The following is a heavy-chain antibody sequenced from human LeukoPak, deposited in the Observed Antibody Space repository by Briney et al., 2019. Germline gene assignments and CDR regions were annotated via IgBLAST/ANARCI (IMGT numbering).Heavy chain of an antibody. CDR1: GFTFSSYA. CDR2: ISGSGGST. J-gene: IGHJ4*02. CDR3: AKDLSTVPGTTDY. D-gene: IGHD1-7*01. Sequence: GGSLRLSCAASGFTFSSYAMSWVRQAPGKGLEWVSAISGSGGSTYYADSVKGRFTISRDNSKNTLYLQMNSLTAEDTGVYYCAKDLSTVPGTTDYWGQGTLVTVSS. V-gene: IGHV3-23*01.